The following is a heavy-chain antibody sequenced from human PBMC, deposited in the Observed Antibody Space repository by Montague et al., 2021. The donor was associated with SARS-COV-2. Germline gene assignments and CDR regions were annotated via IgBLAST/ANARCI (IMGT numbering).Heavy chain of an antibody. V-gene: IGHV3-21*01. CDR1: GFTFSSYS. J-gene: IGHJ6*02. CDR3: ASELHPNYYYGMDV. D-gene: IGHD4-11*01. CDR2: ISSSSSYI. Sequence: SLRLSCSASGFTFSSYSMNWVRQAPGKGLGWVSSISSSSSYIYYXDSVKGRFTISRDNAKNSLYLQMNSLRAEDTAVYYCASELHPNYYYGMDVWGQGTTVTVSS.